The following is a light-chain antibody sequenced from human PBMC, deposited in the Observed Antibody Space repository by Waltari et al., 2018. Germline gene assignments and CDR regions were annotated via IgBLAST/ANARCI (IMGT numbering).Light chain of an antibody. CDR1: SSNIGGNF. V-gene: IGLV1-47*01. Sequence: SVLTQPPSASGTPGQTVTIPCSGSSSNIGGNFVYWYQQLPGMAPQLPSYKNNQRPPGGPDRVSGSKAGTSASLAISGLRSDDEAEYYCAAWDDNLTGPLFGGGTKVTVL. CDR2: KNN. CDR3: AAWDDNLTGPL. J-gene: IGLJ3*02.